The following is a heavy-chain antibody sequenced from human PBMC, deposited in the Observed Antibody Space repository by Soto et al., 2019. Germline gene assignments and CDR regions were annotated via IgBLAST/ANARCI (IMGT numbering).Heavy chain of an antibody. CDR1: GGSISSGGYY. D-gene: IGHD6-19*01. Sequence: QVELQESGPGLVKPSQTLSLTCTVSGGSISSGGYYWSWIRQHPGKGLEWIGYIYDSGSTYYNPSLTSRVTISVDTSKNQFSLKLSSVTAADTGVYYCASQATGWYPDYWGQGTLVTVSS. CDR3: ASQATGWYPDY. J-gene: IGHJ4*02. CDR2: IYDSGST. V-gene: IGHV4-31*03.